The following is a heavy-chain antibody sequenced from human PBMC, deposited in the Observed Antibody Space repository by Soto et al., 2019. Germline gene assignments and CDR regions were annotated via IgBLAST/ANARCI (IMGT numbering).Heavy chain of an antibody. V-gene: IGHV3-30*18. CDR3: AKSNVDTAMVINY. D-gene: IGHD5-18*01. CDR2: ISYDGSNK. CDR1: GFTFSSYG. Sequence: GGSLRLSCAASGFTFSSYGMHWVRQAPGKGLEWVAVISYDGSNKYYADSVKGRFTISRDNSKNTLYLQMNSLRAEDTAVYYCAKSNVDTAMVINYWGQGTLVTVSS. J-gene: IGHJ4*02.